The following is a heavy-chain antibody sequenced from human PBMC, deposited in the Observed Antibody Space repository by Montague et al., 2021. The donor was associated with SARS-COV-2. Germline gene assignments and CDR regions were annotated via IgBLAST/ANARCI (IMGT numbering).Heavy chain of an antibody. CDR3: ARHGLEGANTYYFGLDV. CDR1: GGSIGAYY. J-gene: IGHJ6*02. D-gene: IGHD1-26*01. Sequence: SETLSLTCTVSGGSIGAYYWSWIRQPPGKGPEWIAYISSSGTTNYNPSLKSRITISIDTSKNQFSLNLSSVTAADTAIYYCARHGLEGANTYYFGLDVWGQGTTVTVSS. V-gene: IGHV4-59*08. CDR2: ISSSGTT.